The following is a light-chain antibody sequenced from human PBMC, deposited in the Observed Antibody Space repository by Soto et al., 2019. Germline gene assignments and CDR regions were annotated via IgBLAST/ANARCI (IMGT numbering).Light chain of an antibody. CDR1: QSVSRE. Sequence: EIVMTQSPATLSVFPGETASLSCRASQSVSRELAWYQQKPGQAPRLLIYDTFTRATGTPDRFSGSASGTQFPLTIRGLQCDDFALYYCQQYNTWPRSPFGPGTKVEI. J-gene: IGKJ1*01. CDR2: DTF. CDR3: QQYNTWPRSP. V-gene: IGKV3-15*01.